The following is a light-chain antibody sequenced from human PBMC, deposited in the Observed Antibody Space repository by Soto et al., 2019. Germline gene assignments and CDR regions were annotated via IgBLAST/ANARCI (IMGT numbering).Light chain of an antibody. CDR1: QSVSTN. CDR3: QQYNNWPWT. Sequence: EIVMTQSPATLSVSPGERATLSCRASQSVSTNLAWYQQKPGQSPRLLIYGTSTRATDIPARFSGSGSGTEFTLTISSLQSVDFAAYSCQQYNNWPWTFGQGTKVDIK. V-gene: IGKV3-15*01. CDR2: GTS. J-gene: IGKJ1*01.